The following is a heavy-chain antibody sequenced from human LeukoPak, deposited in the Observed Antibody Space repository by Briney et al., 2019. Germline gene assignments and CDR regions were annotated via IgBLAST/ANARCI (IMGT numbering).Heavy chain of an antibody. J-gene: IGHJ4*02. CDR1: GYTFTGHA. CDR2: INTKTGNP. V-gene: IGHV7-4-1*02. CDR3: AKGGWVAVTGMDS. Sequence: GASVQVSCQASGYTFTGHAMSWVRQAPGQGPEWMGYINTKTGNPTYAQGFTGRFVFSLDTSVSTAYLQISSLKPEDTGVYYCAKGGWVAVTGMDSWGQGTLVTVSS. D-gene: IGHD6-19*01.